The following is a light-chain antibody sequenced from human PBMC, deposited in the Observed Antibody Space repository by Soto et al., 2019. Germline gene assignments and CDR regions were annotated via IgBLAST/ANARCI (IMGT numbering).Light chain of an antibody. V-gene: IGKV1-5*03. Sequence: DIQMTQSPPTLSASVGDRVTITCRASQSISSWLAWYQQKPGKAPKLLIYKAYSLGSGFPSRFSGDGYGTEFNLTSSSLQPDDFANYYYQQYNSYSTFGQGTNLEIK. CDR2: KAY. CDR3: QQYNSYST. J-gene: IGKJ2*01. CDR1: QSISSW.